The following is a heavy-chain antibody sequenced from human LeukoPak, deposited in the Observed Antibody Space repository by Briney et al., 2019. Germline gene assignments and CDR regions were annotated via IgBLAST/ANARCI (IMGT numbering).Heavy chain of an antibody. Sequence: GGSLRLSCAASGFTFSSFWVTWVRQAPGKGLEWVANINRDGSAKTYVDSVKGRFIISRDNAKNSVYLRMSGLRAEDTAVYYCATAPAAADSFWGQGTLVAVSS. D-gene: IGHD6-13*01. CDR3: ATAPAAADSF. CDR1: GFTFSSFW. CDR2: INRDGSAK. J-gene: IGHJ4*02. V-gene: IGHV3-7*01.